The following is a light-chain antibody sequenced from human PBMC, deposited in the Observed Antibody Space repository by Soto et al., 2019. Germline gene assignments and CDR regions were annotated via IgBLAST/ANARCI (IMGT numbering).Light chain of an antibody. Sequence: EIVMTQSPATLSLSPGERATPSCRASQSVSSSYLSWYQEKPGQAPRLLIYGASSRATGIPDRFSGSGSGTDFTLTISRLEPEDFAVYYCQQYAGSRTFGQGTKVDIK. CDR1: QSVSSSY. J-gene: IGKJ1*01. CDR2: GAS. V-gene: IGKV3-20*01. CDR3: QQYAGSRT.